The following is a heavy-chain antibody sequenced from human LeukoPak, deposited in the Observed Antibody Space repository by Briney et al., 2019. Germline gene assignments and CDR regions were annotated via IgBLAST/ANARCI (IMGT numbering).Heavy chain of an antibody. V-gene: IGHV4-39*01. CDR1: GGSISSSSYY. J-gene: IGHJ4*02. D-gene: IGHD3-10*01. CDR2: IYYSGST. Sequence: SETLSLTCTVSGGSISSSSYYWGWIRQPPGKGLEWIGSIYYSGSTYYNPSLKSRVTISVDTSKNQFSLKLSSVTAADTAVYYCARREMDGVLLWFGELIGYFDYWGQGTLVTVSS. CDR3: ARREMDGVLLWFGELIGYFDY.